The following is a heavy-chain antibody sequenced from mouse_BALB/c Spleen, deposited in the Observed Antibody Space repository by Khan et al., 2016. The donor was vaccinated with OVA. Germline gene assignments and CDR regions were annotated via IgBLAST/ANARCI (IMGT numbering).Heavy chain of an antibody. Sequence: EVQLVESGPGLVKPSQSLSLTCTVTGYSITSDYAWNWIRQFPGNKLEWMGYISYSGNTKYNPSLKSRISITRDTSKNQFFLQLNFVTIEDTATYYCARIQGGDFDYGGQGTTLTVSS. CDR1: GYSITSDYA. CDR3: ARIQGGDFDY. J-gene: IGHJ2*01. V-gene: IGHV3-2*02. CDR2: ISYSGNT. D-gene: IGHD3-2*02.